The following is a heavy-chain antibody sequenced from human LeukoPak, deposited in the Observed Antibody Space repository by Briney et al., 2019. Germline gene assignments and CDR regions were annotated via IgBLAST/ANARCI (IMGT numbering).Heavy chain of an antibody. CDR3: AKDGFLRYFDWLWDFDY. V-gene: IGHV3-23*01. Sequence: GGSLRLSCAASGFTFSSYGMNWVRQAPGKGLEWVSAISGSTSGTYYADSVKGRFTISRDNSKNTLYLQMNSLRAEDTAVYYCAKDGFLRYFDWLWDFDYWGQGTLVTVSS. CDR2: ISGSTSGT. J-gene: IGHJ4*02. CDR1: GFTFSSYG. D-gene: IGHD3-9*01.